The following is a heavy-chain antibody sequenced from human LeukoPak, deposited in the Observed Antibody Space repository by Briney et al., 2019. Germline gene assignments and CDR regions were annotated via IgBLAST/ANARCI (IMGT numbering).Heavy chain of an antibody. J-gene: IGHJ4*02. V-gene: IGHV3-30-3*01. Sequence: GGSLRLSCAASGFTFSSYAMHWVRQAPGKGLEWVAVISYDGSNKYYADSVKGRFTISRDNSKNTLYLQMNSLRAEDTAVYYCASTYSLHHDSSGYTDYWGQGTLVTVSS. D-gene: IGHD3-22*01. CDR2: ISYDGSNK. CDR1: GFTFSSYA. CDR3: ASTYSLHHDSSGYTDY.